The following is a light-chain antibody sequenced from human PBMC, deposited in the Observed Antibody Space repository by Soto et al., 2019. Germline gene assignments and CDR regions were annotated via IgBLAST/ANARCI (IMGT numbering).Light chain of an antibody. CDR2: GNT. CDR1: SSNIGSTYD. V-gene: IGLV1-40*01. CDR3: QSYDDSLSVHYV. J-gene: IGLJ1*01. Sequence: QSVLTQPPSVSGAPGQRVTISCTGSSSNIGSTYDVQWYQQLPGTAPKLLIHGNTNRPSGVPDRFSGSKSVTSASLAITGLQADDEADDYGQSYDDSLSVHYVFGTGTKLTVL.